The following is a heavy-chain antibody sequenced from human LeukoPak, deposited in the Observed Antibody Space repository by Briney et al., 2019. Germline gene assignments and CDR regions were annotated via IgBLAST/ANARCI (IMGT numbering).Heavy chain of an antibody. Sequence: ASVKVSCKASGGTFSSYAISWVRQAPGQALEWMGGIIPIFGTANYAQKFQGRVTITADESTSTAYMELSSLRSEDTAVYYCARDQGLAYDYVFDYWGQGTLVTVSS. J-gene: IGHJ4*02. D-gene: IGHD3-16*01. CDR1: GGTFSSYA. CDR2: IIPIFGTA. CDR3: ARDQGLAYDYVFDY. V-gene: IGHV1-69*13.